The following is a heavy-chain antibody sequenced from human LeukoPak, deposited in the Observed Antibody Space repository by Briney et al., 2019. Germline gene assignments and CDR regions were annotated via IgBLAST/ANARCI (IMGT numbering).Heavy chain of an antibody. Sequence: GGSLRLSCAASGFTFSSYGMHWVRQAPGRGLEWVAFIRYDGSNKYYADSVKGRFTISRDNSKNTLYLQMNSLRAEDTAVYYCASISFVGSPTDYWGQGTLVTVSS. J-gene: IGHJ4*02. CDR2: IRYDGSNK. V-gene: IGHV3-30*02. CDR1: GFTFSSYG. CDR3: ASISFVGSPTDY. D-gene: IGHD3-16*01.